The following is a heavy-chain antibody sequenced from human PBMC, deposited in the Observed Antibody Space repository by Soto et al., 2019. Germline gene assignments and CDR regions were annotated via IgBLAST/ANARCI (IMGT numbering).Heavy chain of an antibody. CDR3: ARKLQRSTELSYYNYGMDV. CDR2: IIPMFGTI. J-gene: IGHJ6*02. V-gene: IGHV1-69*13. CDR1: GGAFSSYSSYA. D-gene: IGHD3-10*01. Sequence: AVKVSCEALGGAFSSYSSYAITWVRQAPGQGLEWMGGIIPMFGTIKYAQKFQGRVTITAEESTKTVYMELRSLRSEDTAVYYCARKLQRSTELSYYNYGMDVSGQGTPVTVSS.